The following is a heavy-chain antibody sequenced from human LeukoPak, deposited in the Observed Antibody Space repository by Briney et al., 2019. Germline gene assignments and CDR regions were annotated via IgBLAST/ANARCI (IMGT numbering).Heavy chain of an antibody. CDR2: IHYTGTT. J-gene: IGHJ3*02. CDR3: ATNRAGTYDRPFEI. V-gene: IGHV4-59*08. D-gene: IGHD1-26*01. Sequence: SETLSLTCTVSGGSISSYYWSWIRQPPGKGLEWIGDIHYTGTTKFNPSLKSRVTISVDTSKNQFSLELSSVTATDTAVYFCATNRAGTYDRPFEIWGQGTMGTVSS. CDR1: GGSISSYY.